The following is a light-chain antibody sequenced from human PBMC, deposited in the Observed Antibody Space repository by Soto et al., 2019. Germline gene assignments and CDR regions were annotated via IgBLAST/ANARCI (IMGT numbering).Light chain of an antibody. Sequence: QSALAQPASVSASPGQSITISCTGTSSDVGSDTHVHVPWYQQYPGKAPALMIYDVNYRPSGVSDRFSGSKSGNTASLTISGLQAEYEADYYCTSYTTTSTYVFGTGTKLTIL. J-gene: IGLJ1*01. CDR2: DVN. CDR1: SSDVGSDTH. CDR3: TSYTTTSTYV. V-gene: IGLV2-14*03.